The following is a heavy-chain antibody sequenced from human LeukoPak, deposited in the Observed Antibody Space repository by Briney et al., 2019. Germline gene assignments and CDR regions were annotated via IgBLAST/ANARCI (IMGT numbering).Heavy chain of an antibody. V-gene: IGHV3-21*01. CDR2: LSSSSSYI. CDR1: GFTFSSYN. D-gene: IGHD3-10*01. Sequence: GGSLRLSCAASGFTFSSYNMNWVRQAPGKGLEWVSSLSSSSSYIYYADSVRGRFTISRDHAKNSLYLQMNSLRAEETAVYYCGGFWVRGARYYFDYWGQGTLVTVSS. CDR3: GGFWVRGARYYFDY. J-gene: IGHJ4*02.